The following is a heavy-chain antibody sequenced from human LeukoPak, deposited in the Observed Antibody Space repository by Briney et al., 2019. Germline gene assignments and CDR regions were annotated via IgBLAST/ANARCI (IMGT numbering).Heavy chain of an antibody. D-gene: IGHD1-1*01. CDR1: GGTITNYF. J-gene: IGHJ4*02. CDR3: ARFATNNWYFDY. V-gene: IGHV4-59*08. CDR2: IYYNGST. Sequence: PSETLSLTCTVSGGTITNYFWSWIRQPPGKGLEWIGFIYYNGSTNYNPSLESRVTISVDTSKNQFSLTLTSVTAADTAVYYCARFATNNWYFDYWGQGTLVTVSS.